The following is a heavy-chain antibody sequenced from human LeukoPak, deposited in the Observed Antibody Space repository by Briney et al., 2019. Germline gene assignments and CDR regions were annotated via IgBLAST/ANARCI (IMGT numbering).Heavy chain of an antibody. J-gene: IGHJ5*02. CDR2: ISSSSSYI. CDR1: GFTFSSYS. Sequence: GGSLRLSCAASGFTFSSYSMTWVRQAPGKGLEWVSSISSSSSYIYYADSVKGRFTISRDNAKNSLYLQMNSLRAEDTAVYYCARDRNWYSSSWYVTWFDPWGQGTLVTVSS. D-gene: IGHD6-13*01. V-gene: IGHV3-21*01. CDR3: ARDRNWYSSSWYVTWFDP.